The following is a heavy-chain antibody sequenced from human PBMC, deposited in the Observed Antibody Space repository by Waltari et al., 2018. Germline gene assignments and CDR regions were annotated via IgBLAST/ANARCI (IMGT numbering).Heavy chain of an antibody. Sequence: VQLVRSGAEVKRPGASVKVSCKASGGTFRAYAIGWVRQAPGKGLEWMGRIDPEDGETVYSEKFQGRVTITADTSTDTAYMELSSLTSGDTAVYYCAPLPGGSGQTFDYWGQGTLVTVSS. CDR1: GGTFRAYA. J-gene: IGHJ4*02. D-gene: IGHD3-10*01. V-gene: IGHV1-69-2*01. CDR2: IDPEDGET. CDR3: APLPGGSGQTFDY.